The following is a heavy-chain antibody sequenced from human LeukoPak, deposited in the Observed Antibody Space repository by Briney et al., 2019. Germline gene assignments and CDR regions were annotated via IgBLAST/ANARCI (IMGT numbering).Heavy chain of an antibody. J-gene: IGHJ4*02. CDR1: GYTFNSYD. Sequence: SVKVSCKASGYTFNSYDINWVRQAPGQGLEWMGGIIPIFGTANYAQKFQGRVTITADESTSTAYMELSSLRSEDTAVYYCARDHIMDYWGQGTLVTVSS. D-gene: IGHD1-14*01. V-gene: IGHV1-69*13. CDR3: ARDHIMDY. CDR2: IIPIFGTA.